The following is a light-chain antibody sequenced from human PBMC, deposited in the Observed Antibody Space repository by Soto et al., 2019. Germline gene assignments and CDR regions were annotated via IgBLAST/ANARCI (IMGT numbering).Light chain of an antibody. V-gene: IGKV3-20*01. Sequence: EILMTQSPATLSVSPGERATVSCRASQSVSSNLAWYQQKPGQAPRLLIYGASNRATGIPDRFSGSGSGTDFTLTISRLEPDDFAVYYCQQYGSSGTFGQGTKVDIK. J-gene: IGKJ1*01. CDR2: GAS. CDR3: QQYGSSGT. CDR1: QSVSSN.